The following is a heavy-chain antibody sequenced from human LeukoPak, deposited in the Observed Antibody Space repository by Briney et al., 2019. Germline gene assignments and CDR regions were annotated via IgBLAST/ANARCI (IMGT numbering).Heavy chain of an antibody. D-gene: IGHD3-22*01. Sequence: PGGTLRLSCAASGFTFSSYGVSWVRQAPGKGLEWVSAISGSGGSTYYADSVKGRFTISRDNSKNTLYPQMNSLRAEDTAVYYCAKDKAIVVVIDAFDIWGQGTMVTVSS. CDR2: ISGSGGST. CDR3: AKDKAIVVVIDAFDI. CDR1: GFTFSSYG. V-gene: IGHV3-23*01. J-gene: IGHJ3*02.